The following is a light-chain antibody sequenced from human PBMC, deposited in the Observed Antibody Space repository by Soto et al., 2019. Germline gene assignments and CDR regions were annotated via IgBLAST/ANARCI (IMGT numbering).Light chain of an antibody. V-gene: IGLV2-11*01. J-gene: IGLJ2*01. CDR1: SSDVGSYKY. CDR2: DVN. CDR3: SSYSGNYTLD. Sequence: QSALTQPRSVSGSPGLSVTISCTGTSSDVGSYKYISWYQQHPGKAPKLIIYDVNKRPSGVPGRFSGSMSGNTASLTISGLQGDDEADYHCSSYSGNYTLDFGGGTQLTVL.